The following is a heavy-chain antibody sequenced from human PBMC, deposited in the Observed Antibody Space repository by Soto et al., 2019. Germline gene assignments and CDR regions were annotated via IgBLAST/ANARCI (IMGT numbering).Heavy chain of an antibody. V-gene: IGHV3-30-3*01. CDR2: ISYDGSNK. D-gene: IGHD3-10*01. Sequence: QVQLVESGGGVVQPGRSLRLSCAASGFTFSSYAMHWVRQAPGKGLEWVALISYDGSNKYYADSVKGRFTISRDNSKNTLDLQMNSLRAEDTAVYYCARVGLLWFGELTGIDYWGQGTLVTVSS. J-gene: IGHJ4*02. CDR3: ARVGLLWFGELTGIDY. CDR1: GFTFSSYA.